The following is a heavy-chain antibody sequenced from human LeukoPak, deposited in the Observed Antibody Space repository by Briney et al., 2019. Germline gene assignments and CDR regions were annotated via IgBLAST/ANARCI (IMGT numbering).Heavy chain of an antibody. CDR1: GYTFTSYD. CDR2: MSPNSGDT. Sequence: ASVTVSCKASGYTFTSYDINWVRHATGQGLEWMGWMSPNSGDTGYAQKFQGRVTMTRDTSISTAFMELTSLRSEDTAVYYCARGPPNWGFDFWGQGALVTDSS. V-gene: IGHV1-8*01. D-gene: IGHD7-27*01. J-gene: IGHJ4*02. CDR3: ARGPPNWGFDF.